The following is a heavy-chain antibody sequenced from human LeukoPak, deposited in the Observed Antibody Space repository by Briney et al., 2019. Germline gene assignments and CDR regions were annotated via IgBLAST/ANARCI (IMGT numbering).Heavy chain of an antibody. CDR2: IYYTGIT. Sequence: SETLSLTCTVSGGSISSGTHYYNWIRQHPGKGLEWIGYIYYTGITSYNPSLKSRVTISVDTSKNQFSLKLSSVTAADTAVYYCASHQAYCGGDCYSDYWGQGTLVTVSS. CDR3: ASHQAYCGGDCYSDY. CDR1: GGSISSGTHY. D-gene: IGHD2-21*02. V-gene: IGHV4-31*03. J-gene: IGHJ4*02.